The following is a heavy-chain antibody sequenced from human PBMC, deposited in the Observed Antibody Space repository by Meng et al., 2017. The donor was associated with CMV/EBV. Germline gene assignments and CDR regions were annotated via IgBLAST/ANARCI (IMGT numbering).Heavy chain of an antibody. Sequence: LSCAASGFTFSSYSRNWVRQAPGKGLEWVSSISSSSSYIYYADSVKGRFTISRDNAKNSLYLQMNSLRAEDTAVYYCARETKRHSDYWGQGTLVTVSS. CDR2: ISSSSSYI. CDR1: GFTFSSYS. J-gene: IGHJ4*02. CDR3: ARETKRHSDY. V-gene: IGHV3-21*01.